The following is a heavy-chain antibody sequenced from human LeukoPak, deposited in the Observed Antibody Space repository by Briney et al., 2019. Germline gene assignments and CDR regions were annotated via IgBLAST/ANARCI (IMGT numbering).Heavy chain of an antibody. V-gene: IGHV4-59*01. J-gene: IGHJ4*02. CDR3: AREYSSGWSGTGY. D-gene: IGHD6-19*01. CDR2: VYYSGST. Sequence: PSETLSLTCTVSGGSISSYYWSWIRQPPGKGLEWIGYVYYSGSTNYNPSLESRVTISVDTSKNQFSLKLSSETAADTAVYYCAREYSSGWSGTGYWGQGTLVTVSS. CDR1: GGSISSYY.